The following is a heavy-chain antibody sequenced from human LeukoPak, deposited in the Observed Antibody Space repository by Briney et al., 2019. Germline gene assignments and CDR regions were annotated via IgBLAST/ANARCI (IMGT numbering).Heavy chain of an antibody. D-gene: IGHD3-10*01. Sequence: SETLSLTCTVSGYSISSGYYWGWIRQPPGKGLEWIGSIYHSGSTYYNPSLKSRVTISVDTSKNQFSLKLSSVTAADTAVYYCARASRGERFGELLSQTNWFDPWGQGTLVTVSS. CDR3: ARASRGERFGELLSQTNWFDP. J-gene: IGHJ5*02. CDR1: GYSISSGYY. CDR2: IYHSGST. V-gene: IGHV4-38-2*02.